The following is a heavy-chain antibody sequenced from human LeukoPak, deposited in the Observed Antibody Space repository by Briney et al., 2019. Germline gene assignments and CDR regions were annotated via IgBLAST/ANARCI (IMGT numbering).Heavy chain of an antibody. D-gene: IGHD2-8*01. Sequence: GGSLRLSCAASGFTCSSAWMTWLRQAPGKGLEGVGRIKSKVDDEITEYAAPVKGRSTISRDNSTNTLYLQMNSLKTEATAVYYCTTPIYCTNGVCSRNDYWGQGTLVTVSS. CDR3: TTPIYCTNGVCSRNDY. CDR2: IKSKVDDEIT. CDR1: GFTCSSAW. V-gene: IGHV3-15*01. J-gene: IGHJ4*02.